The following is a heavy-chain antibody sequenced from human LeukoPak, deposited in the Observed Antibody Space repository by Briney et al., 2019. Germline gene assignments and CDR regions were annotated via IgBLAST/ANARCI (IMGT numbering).Heavy chain of an antibody. V-gene: IGHV3-21*01. D-gene: IGHD3-3*01. CDR2: ISSSSSYI. J-gene: IGHJ4*02. CDR1: GFTFSSYS. Sequence: GGSLRLSCAASGFTFSSYSMNWVRQAPGKGLEWVSSISSSSSYIYYADSVKGRFTISRDNAKNSLYLQMNSLRAEDTAVYYCARDPPILAEGFDYWGQGTLVTVSS. CDR3: ARDPPILAEGFDY.